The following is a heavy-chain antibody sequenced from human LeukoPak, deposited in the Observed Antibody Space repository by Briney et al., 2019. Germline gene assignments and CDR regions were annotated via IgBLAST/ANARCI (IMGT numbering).Heavy chain of an antibody. Sequence: GVSLRLSCAASGFTFSSYAVSWVRQAPGKGLEWVSAISGSGGSTYYADSVKGRFTISRDNSKNTLYLQMNSLRAEDTAVYYCAKVLPSAYYFDYWGQGTLVTVSS. CDR2: ISGSGGST. CDR1: GFTFSSYA. CDR3: AKVLPSAYYFDY. D-gene: IGHD6-19*01. V-gene: IGHV3-23*01. J-gene: IGHJ4*02.